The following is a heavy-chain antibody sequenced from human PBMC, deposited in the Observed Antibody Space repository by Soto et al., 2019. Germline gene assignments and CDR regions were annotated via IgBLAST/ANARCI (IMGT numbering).Heavy chain of an antibody. D-gene: IGHD7-27*01. CDR3: ARRFSWGLTTFTFYYFDY. Sequence: SETLSLTCTVSGGSISSSSYYWGWIRQPPGKGLEWIGSIYYSGSTYYNPSLKSRVTISVDTSKNQFSLKLSSVTAADTAVYYCARRFSWGLTTFTFYYFDYWGQGTLVTVSS. V-gene: IGHV4-39*01. CDR1: GGSISSSSYY. CDR2: IYYSGST. J-gene: IGHJ4*02.